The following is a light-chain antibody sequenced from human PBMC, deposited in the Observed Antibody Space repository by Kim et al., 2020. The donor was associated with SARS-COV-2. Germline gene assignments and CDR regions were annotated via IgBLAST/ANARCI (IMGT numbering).Light chain of an antibody. CDR2: DAS. CDR3: QQYDALPYT. Sequence: DIVLTQSPGTLSLSPGGRATLSCRASQSVISNRLAWYQQRLGQAPRLLIYDASSRATGIPDRVSGTGSGTDFTLTISRLEPEDFAVYYCQQYDALPYTFGQGTKLEI. J-gene: IGKJ2*01. CDR1: QSVISNR. V-gene: IGKV3-20*01.